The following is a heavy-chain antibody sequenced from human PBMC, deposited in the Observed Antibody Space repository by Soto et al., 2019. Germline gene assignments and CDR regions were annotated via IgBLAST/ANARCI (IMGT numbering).Heavy chain of an antibody. CDR1: GYTFTSYT. V-gene: IGHV1-3*01. J-gene: IGHJ6*02. CDR3: ASEYYFDSSGYYYGMDV. Sequence: ASVKVSCKASGYTFTSYTIHWVRQAPGQRLEWMGWINAGNGNTKYSQKFQGRVTITRDTSASTAYMELSSLRSEDTAVYYCASEYYFDSSGYYYGMDVWAQGTTVTVSS. CDR2: INAGNGNT. D-gene: IGHD3-22*01.